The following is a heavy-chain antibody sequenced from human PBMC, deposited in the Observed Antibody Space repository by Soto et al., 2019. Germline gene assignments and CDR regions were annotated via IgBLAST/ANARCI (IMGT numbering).Heavy chain of an antibody. D-gene: IGHD3-3*01. CDR2: ISSSSSYI. Sequence: PGGSLRLSCAASGFTFSSYSMNWVRQAPGKGLEWVSSISSSSSYIYYADSVKGRFTISRDNAKNSLYLQMNSLRAEDTAVYYCAGESLMDFWSGYAYGMDVWGQGTTVTVSS. V-gene: IGHV3-21*01. J-gene: IGHJ6*02. CDR3: AGESLMDFWSGYAYGMDV. CDR1: GFTFSSYS.